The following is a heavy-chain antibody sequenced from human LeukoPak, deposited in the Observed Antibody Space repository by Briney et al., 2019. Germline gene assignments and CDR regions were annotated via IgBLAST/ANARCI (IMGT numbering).Heavy chain of an antibody. CDR2: ISSGGGAM. V-gene: IGHV3-11*01. J-gene: IGHJ3*02. Sequence: KPGGSLRLSCAASGFTFSDYFMTWVRQAPGKGLEWVSYISSGGGAMYYADSVKGRFTISRDNSKNSLYLQMNSLRTEDTALYYCAEVPWLAQEEDAFGIWGQGTMVTVSS. CDR3: AEVPWLAQEEDAFGI. D-gene: IGHD6-19*01. CDR1: GFTFSDYF.